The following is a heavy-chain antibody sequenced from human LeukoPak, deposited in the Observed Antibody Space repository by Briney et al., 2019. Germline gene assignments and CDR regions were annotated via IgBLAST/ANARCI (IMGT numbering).Heavy chain of an antibody. CDR3: ARALVLRYFDWLLLPAVFDY. D-gene: IGHD3-9*01. V-gene: IGHV4-34*01. Sequence: SETLSLTCAVYGGSFSGYYWSWIRQPPGKGLEWIGEINHSGSTNYNPSLKSRVTISVDTSKNQFSLKLSSVTAADTAVYYCARALVLRYFDWLLLPAVFDYWGQGTLVTVSS. CDR2: INHSGST. J-gene: IGHJ4*02. CDR1: GGSFSGYY.